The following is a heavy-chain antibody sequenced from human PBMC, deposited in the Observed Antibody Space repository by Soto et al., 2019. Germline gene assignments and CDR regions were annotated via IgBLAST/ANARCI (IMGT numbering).Heavy chain of an antibody. D-gene: IGHD1-26*01. CDR3: AKFVGAPLYAFDI. CDR2: ISSSSSYT. Sequence: LRLSCAASGFTFSDYYMSWIRQAPGKGLEWVSYISSSSSYTNYADSVKGRFTISRDNAKNSLYLQMNSLRAEDTAVYYCAKFVGAPLYAFDIWGQGTMVTVSS. J-gene: IGHJ3*02. V-gene: IGHV3-11*06. CDR1: GFTFSDYY.